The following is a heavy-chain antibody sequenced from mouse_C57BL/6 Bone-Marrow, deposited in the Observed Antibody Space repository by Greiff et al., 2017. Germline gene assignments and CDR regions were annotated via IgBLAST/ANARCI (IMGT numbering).Heavy chain of an antibody. Sequence: EVKLMESGGDLVKPGGSLKLSCAASGFTFSSYGMSWVRETPDKRLEWVATISSGGSYTYYPDSVKGRFTISRDNAKNTLYLQMSSLKSEDTAMYYCARPNMDYWGQGTSVTVSS. CDR3: ARPNMDY. CDR2: ISSGGSYT. CDR1: GFTFSSYG. V-gene: IGHV5-6*01. J-gene: IGHJ4*01.